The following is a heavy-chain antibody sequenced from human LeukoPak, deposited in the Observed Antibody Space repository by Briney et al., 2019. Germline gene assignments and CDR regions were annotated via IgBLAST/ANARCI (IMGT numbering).Heavy chain of an antibody. D-gene: IGHD3-16*01. V-gene: IGHV3-66*01. CDR3: ARSLRARSPFDY. Sequence: GGSLRLSCAASGFTFSNYEMNWVRQAPGKGLEWVSVIYAGGSTYYADSVEGRFTISRDSSKNTLYLQMNSLRAEDTAVYYCARSLRARSPFDYWGQGTLVTVSS. J-gene: IGHJ4*02. CDR2: IYAGGST. CDR1: GFTFSNYE.